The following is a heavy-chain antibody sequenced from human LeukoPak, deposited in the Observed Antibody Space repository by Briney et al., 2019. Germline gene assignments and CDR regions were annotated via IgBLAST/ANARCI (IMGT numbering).Heavy chain of an antibody. CDR2: ISSSSSYI. D-gene: IGHD5-24*01. V-gene: IGHV3-21*01. J-gene: IGHJ3*02. Sequence: PGGSLRLSCAASGFTFSSYSMNWVRQAPGKGLEWVSSISSSSSYIYYADSVKGRFTISRDNAKNSLYLQMNSLRAEDTAVYYCARFKMGTDDAFDIWGQGTMVTVSS. CDR3: ARFKMGTDDAFDI. CDR1: GFTFSSYS.